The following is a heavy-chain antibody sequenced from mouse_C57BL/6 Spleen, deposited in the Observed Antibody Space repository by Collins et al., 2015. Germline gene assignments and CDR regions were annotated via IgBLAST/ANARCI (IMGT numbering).Heavy chain of an antibody. CDR2: IDPANGNT. J-gene: IGHJ1*03. CDR3: ARNDFAPYWYSMS. Sequence: VQLKQSGAELVRPGASVKLSCKASGYSFTDYYIKWVKQRPGQGLEWIGRIDPANGNTKYAPKFQGKATVTADTSSNTAYLQLSSLTSEDTAIYYCARNDFAPYWYSMSGAQGPRSPSP. CDR1: GYSFTDYY. V-gene: IGHV14-3*01. D-gene: IGHD2-4*01.